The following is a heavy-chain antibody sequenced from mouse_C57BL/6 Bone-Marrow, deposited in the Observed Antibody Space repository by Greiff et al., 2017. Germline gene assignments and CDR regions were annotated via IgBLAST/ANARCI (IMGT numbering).Heavy chain of an antibody. Sequence: VQLQQSVAELVRPGASVKLSCTASGFNIQNTYMHWVKPRPEQGLAWIGRIDPAHGNTKYAPQFQGKATITAYTSSNTAYLQLSSLTSEDTAIYYCARNGNYVGFAYWGQGTLGTVSA. CDR2: IDPAHGNT. J-gene: IGHJ3*01. CDR3: ARNGNYVGFAY. V-gene: IGHV14-3*01. D-gene: IGHD2-1*01. CDR1: GFNIQNTY.